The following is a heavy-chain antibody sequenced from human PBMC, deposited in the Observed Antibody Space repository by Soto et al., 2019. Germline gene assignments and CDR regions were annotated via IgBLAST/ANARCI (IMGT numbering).Heavy chain of an antibody. V-gene: IGHV3-7*01. J-gene: IGHJ6*02. CDR2: IKQDGSEK. Sequence: EVQLVESGGGLVQPGGSLRLSCAASGFTFSSYWMSWVRQDPVKGLEWVGNIKQDGSEKNYVDFVEGRFTISRDNAENSMYLQMNSLRAEDTAVYYCARIASAGRGWDVWGQGTTVVVSS. CDR3: ARIASAGRGWDV. D-gene: IGHD6-13*01. CDR1: GFTFSSYW.